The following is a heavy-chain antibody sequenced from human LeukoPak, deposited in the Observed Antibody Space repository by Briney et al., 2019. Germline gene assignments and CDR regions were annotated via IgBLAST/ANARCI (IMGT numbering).Heavy chain of an antibody. CDR3: AKEGTASKPSDLDY. CDR2: VRYDGSNK. Sequence: GGSLRLXCAASGFIFSDYGMHWVRQAPGKGLEWVAFVRYDGSNKYYLDSVKGRFTISRDSSKNTVYLQMNSLRAEDTAVYYCAKEGTASKPSDLDYWGQGALVTVSS. V-gene: IGHV3-30*02. D-gene: IGHD1/OR15-1a*01. J-gene: IGHJ4*02. CDR1: GFIFSDYG.